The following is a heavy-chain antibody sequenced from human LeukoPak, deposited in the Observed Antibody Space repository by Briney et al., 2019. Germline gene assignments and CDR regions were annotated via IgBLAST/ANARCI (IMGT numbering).Heavy chain of an antibody. CDR3: ARRRVGDHPFDY. CDR2: IYHSGST. V-gene: IGHV4-4*02. D-gene: IGHD3-16*01. J-gene: IGHJ4*02. CDR1: DDSISNSNW. Sequence: PSGTLSLTCGVSDDSISNSNWWTWVRQPPGKGLEWIGEIYHSGSTNYNPSLKSRVTISVDKSKNQFSLRLTSVTAADTAVYYCARRRVGDHPFDYWGQGTLVTVSS.